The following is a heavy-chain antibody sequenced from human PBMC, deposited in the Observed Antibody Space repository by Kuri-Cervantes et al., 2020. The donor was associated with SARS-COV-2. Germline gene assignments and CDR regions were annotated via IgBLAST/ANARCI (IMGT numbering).Heavy chain of an antibody. D-gene: IGHD3-16*02. V-gene: IGHV1-69*10. CDR2: IIPILGIA. CDR3: ATSNYDYVWGSYRYGYFDY. CDR1: GYTLTELS. J-gene: IGHJ4*02. Sequence: SVKVSCKVSGYTLTELSMHWVRQAPGQGLEWMGGIIPILGIANYAQKFQGRVTITADKSTSTAYMELSSLRSEDTAVYYCATSNYDYVWGSYRYGYFDYWGQGTLVTVSS.